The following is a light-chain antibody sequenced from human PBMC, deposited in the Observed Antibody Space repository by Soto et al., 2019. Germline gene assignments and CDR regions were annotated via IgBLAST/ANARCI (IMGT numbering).Light chain of an antibody. Sequence: QSVLTQPPSTSGTPGQRVTISCSGSTSNIGSNAVNWYQQLPGTAPRLLIYTDDQRPSGVPDRFSGSKSGTSASLVIVGLQSEEEAQYYCATWDDGLSGRVFGGGTKLTVL. CDR2: TDD. V-gene: IGLV1-44*01. CDR1: TSNIGSNA. CDR3: ATWDDGLSGRV. J-gene: IGLJ3*02.